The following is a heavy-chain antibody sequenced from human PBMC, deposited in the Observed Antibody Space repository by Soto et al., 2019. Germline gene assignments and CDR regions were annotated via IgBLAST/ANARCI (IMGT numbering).Heavy chain of an antibody. CDR1: GFTFSNAW. D-gene: IGHD3-3*01. V-gene: IGHV3-15*01. CDR3: TTEGRFWSGYFFYYGMDV. Sequence: LRLSCAASGFTFSNAWRSWVRHAAVKGREWVGRIKSKTDGGTTDYAAPVKGRFTISRDDSKNTLYLQMNSLKTEDTAVYYCTTEGRFWSGYFFYYGMDVWGQGTTVTVSS. J-gene: IGHJ6*02. CDR2: IKSKTDGGTT.